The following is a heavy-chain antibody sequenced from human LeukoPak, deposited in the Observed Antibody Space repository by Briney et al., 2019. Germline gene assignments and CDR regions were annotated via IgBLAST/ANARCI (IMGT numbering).Heavy chain of an antibody. V-gene: IGHV4-61*02. CDR1: GGSISSGSYY. CDR2: ISSSGTI. D-gene: IGHD6-19*01. J-gene: IGHJ4*02. CDR3: ARECPYSSAWSSDC. Sequence: SQTLSLTCTVSGGSISSGSYYWSWIRQPAGKGLEWIGRISSSGTINYNPSLKSRVTMSVDASKSQFSLRLSSVTAADTAVYYCARECPYSSAWSSDCWGQGTLVTVSS.